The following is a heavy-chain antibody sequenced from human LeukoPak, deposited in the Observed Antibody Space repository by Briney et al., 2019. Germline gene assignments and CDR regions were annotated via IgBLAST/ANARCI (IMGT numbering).Heavy chain of an antibody. D-gene: IGHD1-1*01. CDR1: GGSISSSSYY. CDR3: ARWGLETTILNWYFDL. J-gene: IGHJ2*01. Sequence: SETLSLTCTVSGGSISSSSYYWGWIRQPPGKGLEWIGSIYYSGSTYYNPSLKSRVTISVDTSKNQFSLKLSSVTAADTAVYYCARWGLETTILNWYFDLWGRGTLVTVSS. V-gene: IGHV4-39*07. CDR2: IYYSGST.